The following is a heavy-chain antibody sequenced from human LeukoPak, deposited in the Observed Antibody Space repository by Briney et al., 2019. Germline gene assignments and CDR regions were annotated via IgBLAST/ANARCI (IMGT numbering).Heavy chain of an antibody. V-gene: IGHV3-21*01. CDR1: GFTFSSYS. CDR3: ARGEAMVRVVASFDV. Sequence: GGSLRLSCAASGFTFSSYSMNWVRQAPGKGLEWVSSISSSSSYIYYADSVKGRFTISRDNAKNSLYLQMNSLRAEDTAVYYCARGEAMVRVVASFDVWGQGTMVTVSS. CDR2: ISSSSSYI. D-gene: IGHD3-10*01. J-gene: IGHJ3*01.